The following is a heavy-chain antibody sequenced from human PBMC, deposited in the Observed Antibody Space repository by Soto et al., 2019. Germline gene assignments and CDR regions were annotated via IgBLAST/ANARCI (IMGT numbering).Heavy chain of an antibody. CDR1: GYTFTSYG. J-gene: IGHJ5*02. D-gene: IGHD1-26*01. Sequence: ASVKVSCKASGYTFTSYGISWVRQAPGQGLEWMGWISAYNGNTNYAQKLQGRVTMTTDTSTSTGYMEMRSLRSDETAVYYCARDRKWELHGWFGPWGQGTRVAVSS. V-gene: IGHV1-18*01. CDR3: ARDRKWELHGWFGP. CDR2: ISAYNGNT.